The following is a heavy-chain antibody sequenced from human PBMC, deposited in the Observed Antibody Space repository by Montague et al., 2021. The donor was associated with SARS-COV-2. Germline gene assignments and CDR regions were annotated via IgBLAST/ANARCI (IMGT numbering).Heavy chain of an antibody. V-gene: IGHV4-31*03. D-gene: IGHD3-22*01. J-gene: IGHJ2*01. CDR1: GGSISSGGYY. CDR3: ARSPEPMIILINTPLNWYFDL. CDR2: IYYSGST. Sequence: TLSLTCTVSGGSISSGGYYWSWIRQHPGKGLEWIGYIYYSGSTYYNPSLKSRVTISVDTSKNQFSLKMSSVTAADTAVYYCARSPEPMIILINTPLNWYFDLRGRGTLVTVSS.